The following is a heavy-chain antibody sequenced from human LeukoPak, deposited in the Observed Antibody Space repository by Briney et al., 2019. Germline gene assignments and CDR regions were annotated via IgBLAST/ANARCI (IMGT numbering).Heavy chain of an antibody. Sequence: GGSLRLSCAASGFTFSSYWMSWVRQAPGKGLEWVANIKQDGSEKYYVDSVKGRFTISRDNAKNSLYLQMNSLRAEDTAVYYCARGYYYDSSGYYQSLFDYWGQGTLVTVSS. D-gene: IGHD3-22*01. J-gene: IGHJ4*02. V-gene: IGHV3-7*01. CDR1: GFTFSSYW. CDR3: ARGYYYDSSGYYQSLFDY. CDR2: IKQDGSEK.